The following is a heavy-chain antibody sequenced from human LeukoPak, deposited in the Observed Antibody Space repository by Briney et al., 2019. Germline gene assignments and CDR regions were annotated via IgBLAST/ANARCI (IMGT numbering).Heavy chain of an antibody. V-gene: IGHV4-39*07. CDR1: GGSISGYY. D-gene: IGHD6-13*01. CDR3: ARGIIIAAAGNLGWFDP. Sequence: SETLSLTCTVSGGSISGYYWSWIRQPPGKGLEWIGSIYYSGSTYYNPSLKSRVTISVDTSKNQFSLKLSSVTAVDTAVYYCARGIIIAAAGNLGWFDPWGQGTLVTVSS. CDR2: IYYSGST. J-gene: IGHJ5*02.